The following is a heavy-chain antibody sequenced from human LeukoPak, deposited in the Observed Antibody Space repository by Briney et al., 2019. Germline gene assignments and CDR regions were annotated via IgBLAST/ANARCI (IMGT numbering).Heavy chain of an antibody. V-gene: IGHV1-2*02. CDR2: INPNSGGT. CDR3: ARGVRGTLWFGEPNWFDP. D-gene: IGHD3-10*01. J-gene: IGHJ5*02. CDR1: GYTFTGYY. Sequence: ASVKVSCKASGYTFTGYYMHWVGQAPGQGLEWMGWINPNSGGTNYAQKFQGRVTMTRDTSISTAYMELSSLRSEDTAVYYCARGVRGTLWFGEPNWFDPWGQGTLVTVSS.